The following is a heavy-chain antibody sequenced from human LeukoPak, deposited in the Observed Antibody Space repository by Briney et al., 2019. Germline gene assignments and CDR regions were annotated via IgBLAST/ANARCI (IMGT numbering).Heavy chain of an antibody. D-gene: IGHD5-12*01. CDR2: IGPGGDI. J-gene: IGHJ3*02. CDR1: GFSFTAYS. V-gene: IGHV3-48*01. Sequence: GGSLRLSCAASGFSFTAYSMNWVRQAPGRGLEWISYIGPGGDIYYADSVTGRFTVSRDTAKNSLYLQMNGLRVEDTAVDYCAKWRTAHSGYDSEDAFDIWGQGTLVTVSS. CDR3: AKWRTAHSGYDSEDAFDI.